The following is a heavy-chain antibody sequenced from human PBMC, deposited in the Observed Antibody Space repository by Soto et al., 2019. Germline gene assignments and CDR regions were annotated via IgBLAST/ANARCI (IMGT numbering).Heavy chain of an antibody. V-gene: IGHV3-48*03. Sequence: GGSLRLSCAASGFTFGSYEMNWVRQAPGKGLEWLSYIRGSGSPIYYAESVKCRFIISRDSAKNSLYLQMNSLRAEDTAIYFCARGGRFFDAWGQGTLVTVSS. D-gene: IGHD3-16*01. J-gene: IGHJ5*02. CDR1: GFTFGSYE. CDR3: ARGGRFFDA. CDR2: IRGSGSPI.